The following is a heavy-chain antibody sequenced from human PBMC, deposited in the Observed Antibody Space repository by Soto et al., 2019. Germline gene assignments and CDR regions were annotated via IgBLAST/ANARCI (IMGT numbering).Heavy chain of an antibody. CDR2: INHSGST. V-gene: IGHV4-34*01. CDR3: GWAIFGVVIDYYYHGMNV. Sequence: PSETLSLTCAVYGGSFSGYYWSWTRQPPGKGLEWIGEINHSGSTNYNPSLKSRVTISVDTSKNQFSLKLSSVIAADTAVYYCGWAIFGVVIDYYYHGMNVWGQGTTHTVSS. D-gene: IGHD3-3*01. J-gene: IGHJ6*02. CDR1: GGSFSGYY.